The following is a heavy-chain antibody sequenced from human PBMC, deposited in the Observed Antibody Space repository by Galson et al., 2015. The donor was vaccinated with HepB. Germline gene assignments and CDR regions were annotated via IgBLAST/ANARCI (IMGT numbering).Heavy chain of an antibody. Sequence: SLRLSCAASGFTFSSYAMSWVRQAPGKGLEWVSAISGSGGSTYYADSVKGRFTISRDSSKNTLYLQMNSLRAEDTAVYYCAKSLYAMIVVVMEEAFDIWGQGTMVTVSS. CDR1: GFTFSSYA. J-gene: IGHJ3*02. CDR2: ISGSGGST. D-gene: IGHD3-22*01. V-gene: IGHV3-23*01. CDR3: AKSLYAMIVVVMEEAFDI.